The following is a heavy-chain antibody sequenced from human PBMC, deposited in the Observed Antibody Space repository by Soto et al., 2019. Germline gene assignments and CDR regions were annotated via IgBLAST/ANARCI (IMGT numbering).Heavy chain of an antibody. Sequence: QVQLVQSGAEVKKPGASVKVSCKASGYTFTSYGISWVRQAPGQGLEWMGWISAYNGNTNYAQKLQGRVTMTTDTSTSAAYMELRSLRSDDTAVYDCAREDSSGSRYYYYYGMDVWGQGTTVTFAS. D-gene: IGHD6-19*01. V-gene: IGHV1-18*01. CDR1: GYTFTSYG. CDR2: ISAYNGNT. J-gene: IGHJ6*02. CDR3: AREDSSGSRYYYYYGMDV.